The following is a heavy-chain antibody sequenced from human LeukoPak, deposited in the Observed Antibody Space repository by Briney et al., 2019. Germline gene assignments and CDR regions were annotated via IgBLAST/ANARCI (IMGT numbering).Heavy chain of an antibody. CDR3: ARVSAAAVYYYYYMDV. J-gene: IGHJ6*03. D-gene: IGHD6-13*01. CDR1: GFTFSDYY. V-gene: IGHV3-11*01. Sequence: GGSLRLSCAASGFTFSDYYMSWIRQAPGKGLEWVSYISSSGSTIYYADSVKGRFTISRDNAKNSLCLQMNSLRAEDTAVYYCARVSAAAVYYYYYMDVWGKGTTVTVSS. CDR2: ISSSGSTI.